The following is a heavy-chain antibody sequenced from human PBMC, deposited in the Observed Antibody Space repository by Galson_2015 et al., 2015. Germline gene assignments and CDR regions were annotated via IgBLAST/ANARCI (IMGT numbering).Heavy chain of an antibody. V-gene: IGHV3-53*01. CDR2: IYSGGST. J-gene: IGHJ4*02. CDR3: ARDSYGDYPHYFDY. Sequence: SLRLSCAASGFTVSSNYMSWVRQAPGKGLEWVSVIYSGGSTYYADSVKGRFTISRDNSKNTLYLQMNSLRAEDTAVYYCARDSYGDYPHYFDYWGQGTLVTVSS. CDR1: GFTVSSNY. D-gene: IGHD4-17*01.